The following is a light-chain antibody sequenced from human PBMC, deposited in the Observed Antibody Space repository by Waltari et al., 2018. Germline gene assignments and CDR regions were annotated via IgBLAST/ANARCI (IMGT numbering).Light chain of an antibody. CDR2: EVT. V-gene: IGLV2-14*01. CDR3: SSYTSSTYPVV. Sequence: QSALTQPASVSGSPGQSVTISCTGTSSDVGGYNYVSWYQQHPGNAPKLMIYEVTHWPSGVSNRFSGSKSGNTASLTISGLQAEDEADYYCSSYTSSTYPVVFGGGTKLTVL. J-gene: IGLJ2*01. CDR1: SSDVGGYNY.